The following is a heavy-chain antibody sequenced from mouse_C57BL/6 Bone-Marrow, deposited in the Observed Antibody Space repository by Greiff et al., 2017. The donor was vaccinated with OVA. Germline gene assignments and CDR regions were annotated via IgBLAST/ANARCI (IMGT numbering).Heavy chain of an antibody. D-gene: IGHD2-1*01. CDR2: IWSGGST. J-gene: IGHJ4*01. CDR1: GFSLTSYG. Sequence: VKLMESGPGLVQPSQSLSITCTVSGFSLTSYGVHWVRQPPGKGLEWLGVIWSGGSTDYNAAFISRLSISKDNSKSQVFFKMNSLQADDTAIYYCAKKSPYGNYAMDYWGQGTSVTVSS. CDR3: AKKSPYGNYAMDY. V-gene: IGHV2-4*01.